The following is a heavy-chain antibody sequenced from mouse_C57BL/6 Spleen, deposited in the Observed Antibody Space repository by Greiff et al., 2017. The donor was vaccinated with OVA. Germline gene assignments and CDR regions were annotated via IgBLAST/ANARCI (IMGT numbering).Heavy chain of an antibody. Sequence: VQLQQSGAELVKPGASVKLSCTASGFNIKDYYMHWVKQRTEQGLEWIGRIDPEDGETKYAPKFQGKATLTADTSSNTAYLQLSSLTSEDTAVYYCASTSRALFDYWGQGTTLTVSS. CDR2: IDPEDGET. CDR1: GFNIKDYY. D-gene: IGHD3-3*01. J-gene: IGHJ2*01. V-gene: IGHV14-2*01. CDR3: ASTSRALFDY.